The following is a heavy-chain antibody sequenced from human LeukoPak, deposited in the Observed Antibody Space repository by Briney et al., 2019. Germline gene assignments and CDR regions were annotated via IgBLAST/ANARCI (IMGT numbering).Heavy chain of an antibody. CDR2: IYYSGST. J-gene: IGHJ4*02. Sequence: SETLSLTCTVSGGSISSGGYYWSWIRLHPGKGLEWIGYIYYSGSTYYNPSLKCRVAISIDTSKNQFSLMLSSVTAADTAVYYCATRGSGFGFFDYWGQGTLVTVSS. V-gene: IGHV4-31*03. CDR1: GGSISSGGYY. CDR3: ATRGSGFGFFDY. D-gene: IGHD3-10*01.